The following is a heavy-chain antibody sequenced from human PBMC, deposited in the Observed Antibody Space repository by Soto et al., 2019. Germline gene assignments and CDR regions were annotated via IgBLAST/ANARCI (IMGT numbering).Heavy chain of an antibody. CDR3: AKDILRFLEWPQLTYFDY. J-gene: IGHJ4*02. D-gene: IGHD3-3*01. V-gene: IGHV3-23*01. Sequence: GGSLRLSCAASGFTFSNYAMSWVRQAAGKGLEWVSAVSATGGSTYYADSVKGRFTISRDNSKNTLYLQMNSLRAEDTAVFYFAKDILRFLEWPQLTYFDYWGQRSLVTVSS. CDR1: GFTFSNYA. CDR2: VSATGGST.